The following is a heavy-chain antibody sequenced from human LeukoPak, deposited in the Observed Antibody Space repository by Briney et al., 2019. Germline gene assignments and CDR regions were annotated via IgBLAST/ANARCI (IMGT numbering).Heavy chain of an antibody. CDR1: GFTFSSYE. Sequence: GGSLRLSCAASGFTFSSYEMNWVRQAPGKGLEWVSYISSSGSTIYYADSVKGRFTISRDNAKNSLYLQMNSLRAEDTAVYYCARDAERTIFGVVIPNYIGHGMDVWGQGTTVTVSS. D-gene: IGHD3-3*01. J-gene: IGHJ6*02. CDR2: ISSSGSTI. V-gene: IGHV3-48*03. CDR3: ARDAERTIFGVVIPNYIGHGMDV.